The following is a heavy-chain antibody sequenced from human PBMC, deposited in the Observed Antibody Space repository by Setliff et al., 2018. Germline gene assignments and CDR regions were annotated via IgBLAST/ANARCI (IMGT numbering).Heavy chain of an antibody. J-gene: IGHJ3*02. V-gene: IGHV3-30*02. Sequence: PGGSLRLSCAASGFTFNSYGMYWVRQAPGKGLEWVAYIRFDGSHEYYGDSVKGRFTISRDISTNTLYLQMNSLRAEDAAVYYCAKSVTMIVPGAFDIRGQGTKVTV. CDR1: GFTFNSYG. CDR2: IRFDGSHE. CDR3: AKSVTMIVPGAFDI. D-gene: IGHD3-22*01.